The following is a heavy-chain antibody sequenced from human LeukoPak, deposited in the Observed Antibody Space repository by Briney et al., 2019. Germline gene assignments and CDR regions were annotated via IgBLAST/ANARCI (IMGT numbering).Heavy chain of an antibody. D-gene: IGHD6-13*01. J-gene: IGHJ6*02. CDR1: GYTFTSYY. Sequence: ASVKVSCKASGYTFTSYYMHWVRQAPGQGLEWMGIINPSGGSTSYAQKFQGRVTMTRDTSTSTVYMELSSLRSEDTAVYYCASTQLAAAGTPYYYYGMDVWGQGTTVTVSS. CDR2: INPSGGST. CDR3: ASTQLAAAGTPYYYYGMDV. V-gene: IGHV1-46*01.